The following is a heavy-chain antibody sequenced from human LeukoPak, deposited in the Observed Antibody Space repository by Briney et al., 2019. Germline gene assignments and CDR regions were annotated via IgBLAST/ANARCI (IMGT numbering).Heavy chain of an antibody. J-gene: IGHJ4*02. CDR2: INPNSGGT. CDR3: ARDGTAGVDY. CDR1: GYTFTGYY. V-gene: IGHV1-2*02. D-gene: IGHD1/OR15-1a*01. Sequence: GASVKVSCKASGYTFTGYYMHWVRQAPGQGLEWMGWINPNSGGTNSAQKFQGRVTMTRDASISTAYTELSRLRSDDTAVYYCARDGTAGVDYWGQGTLVTVSS.